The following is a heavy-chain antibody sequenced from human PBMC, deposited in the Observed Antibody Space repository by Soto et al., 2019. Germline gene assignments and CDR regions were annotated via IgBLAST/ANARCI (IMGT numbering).Heavy chain of an antibody. V-gene: IGHV3-7*01. J-gene: IGHJ4*02. D-gene: IGHD3-16*01. CDR2: IKEDGSEE. CDR3: ARDPAFGGLDY. CDR1: GFTFSQSY. Sequence: EVQLVESGGGVVQPGGSLRLSCAASGFTFSQSYMSWVRRPPGQGLEWVANIKEDGSEEGYVDSVKGRFTVSRDNAKNALVLQRNSRRVEDTAVYYWARDPAFGGLDYWGQGTLVTVAS.